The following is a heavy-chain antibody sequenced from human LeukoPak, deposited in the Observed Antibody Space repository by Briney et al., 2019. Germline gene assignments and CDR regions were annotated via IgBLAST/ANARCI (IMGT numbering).Heavy chain of an antibody. CDR1: RFTFSSYW. V-gene: IGHV3-7*01. CDR2: IKQDGSEK. Sequence: GGSLRLSCAASRFTFSSYWMSWIRQAPGKGLEWVANIKQDGSEKYYVDSVKGRFTISRDNAKNSLYLQMNSLRAEDTAVYYCARVWFAFDIWGQGTMVTVSS. J-gene: IGHJ3*02. CDR3: ARVWFAFDI. D-gene: IGHD3-9*01.